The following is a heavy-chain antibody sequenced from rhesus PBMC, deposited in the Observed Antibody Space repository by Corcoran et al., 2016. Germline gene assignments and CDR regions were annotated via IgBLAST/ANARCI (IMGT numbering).Heavy chain of an antibody. CDR2: SSNGGGST. J-gene: IGHJ4*01. CDR3: ARRDY. CDR1: GFPFRDYV. V-gene: IGHV3-59*01. Sequence: EVQLVESGGGLVKPGGSLRLSCVASGFPFRDYVMLWVRQASGKGLEWLARSSNGGGSTWYADSVKGRFTISRENAKNTLYLQMDSLRADDTAVYYCARRDYWGQGVLVTVSS.